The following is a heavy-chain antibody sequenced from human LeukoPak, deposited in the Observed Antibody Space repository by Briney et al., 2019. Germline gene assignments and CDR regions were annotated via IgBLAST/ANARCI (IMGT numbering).Heavy chain of an antibody. J-gene: IGHJ6*02. CDR2: IYRSGST. Sequence: SETLSLTCTVSGGSISSSDYYWGWIRQPPGKGLEWIGSIYRSGSTYYNPSLKSRVTISVDTSKNQFSLKLSSVTAADTAMYYCATHLATTSGYGMDVWGQGTTVTVSS. D-gene: IGHD1-26*01. CDR1: GGSISSSDYY. V-gene: IGHV4-39*01. CDR3: ATHLATTSGYGMDV.